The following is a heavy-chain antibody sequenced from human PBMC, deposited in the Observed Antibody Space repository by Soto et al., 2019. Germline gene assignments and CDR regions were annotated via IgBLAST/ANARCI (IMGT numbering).Heavy chain of an antibody. V-gene: IGHV3-30-3*01. D-gene: IGHD3-22*01. Sequence: QPGGSLRLSCAASGFTFSSYAMHWVRQAPGKGLEWVAVISYDGSNKYYADSVKGRFTISRDNSKNTLYLQMNSLRAEDTAVYYCARDRYYYDSSGYYFDYWGQGTLVTVSS. J-gene: IGHJ4*02. CDR2: ISYDGSNK. CDR1: GFTFSSYA. CDR3: ARDRYYYDSSGYYFDY.